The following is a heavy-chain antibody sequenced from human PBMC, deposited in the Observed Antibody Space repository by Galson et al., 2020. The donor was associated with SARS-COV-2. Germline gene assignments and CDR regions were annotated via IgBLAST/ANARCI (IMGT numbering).Heavy chain of an antibody. CDR3: ARDVRHYDSSGYSEPFDY. CDR1: GYTFTSYG. V-gene: IGHV1-18*01. J-gene: IGHJ4*02. Sequence: GESLKISCKASGYTFTSYGISWVRQAPGQGLEWMGWISAYNGNTNYAQKLQGRVTMTTDTSTSTAYMELRSLRSDDTAVYYCARDVRHYDSSGYSEPFDYWGQGTLVTVSS. D-gene: IGHD3-22*01. CDR2: ISAYNGNT.